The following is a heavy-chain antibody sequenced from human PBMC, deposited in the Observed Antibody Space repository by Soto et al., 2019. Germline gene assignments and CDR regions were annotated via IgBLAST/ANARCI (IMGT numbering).Heavy chain of an antibody. D-gene: IGHD3-10*01. CDR1: GVTFTNFA. CDR3: AKGSCVHHGSEGGNWLDP. Sequence: EVQLLESGGGLVQPGGSLRLSCAASGVTFTNFAMNWVRQAPGKGLEWVAGISHSGSSTYYADSVKVRFTVSRDNSMDTLYLQLNSLRADDTAVYYCAKGSCVHHGSEGGNWLDPWGQGTLVTVSS. J-gene: IGHJ5*02. CDR2: ISHSGSST. V-gene: IGHV3-23*01.